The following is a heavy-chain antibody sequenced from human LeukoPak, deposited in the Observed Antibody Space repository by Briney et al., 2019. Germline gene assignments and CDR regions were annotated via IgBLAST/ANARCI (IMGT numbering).Heavy chain of an antibody. CDR1: GVSISTYY. Sequence: SEALSLTCSVSGVSISTYYWIWLRQRPAKGLEGMGFFSYSGSTKYNPSLKSRVTMSVDTSKNQFSLELSSVTAADTAAYYCARMYSGTSYYFDYWGQGTLVTVSS. D-gene: IGHD1-26*01. CDR2: FSYSGST. CDR3: ARMYSGTSYYFDY. V-gene: IGHV4-59*01. J-gene: IGHJ4*02.